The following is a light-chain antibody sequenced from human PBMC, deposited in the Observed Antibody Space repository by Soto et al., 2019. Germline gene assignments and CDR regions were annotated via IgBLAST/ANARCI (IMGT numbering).Light chain of an antibody. CDR3: QQYYNSPIT. J-gene: IGKJ5*01. CDR1: QSVLYRSYNKNY. Sequence: DIVMTQSPEYLAVSLGERATINCKSSQSVLYRSYNKNYLAWYQQKPGQPPKLLIYWASTRDSGVPDRFSGSGSGADFSLTISSLQAEDVAVYFCQQYYNSPITFGQGTRLEIK. V-gene: IGKV4-1*01. CDR2: WAS.